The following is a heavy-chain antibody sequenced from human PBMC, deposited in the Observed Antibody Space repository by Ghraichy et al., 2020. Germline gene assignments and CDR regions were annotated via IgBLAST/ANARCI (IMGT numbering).Heavy chain of an antibody. Sequence: GGSLRLSCAASGFTFSRYRMNWVRQAPGKGLEWVASIKQDGSERYYVDSVKGRFTISRDNAKNPLYLQMNSLRAEDTAVYYCAREYSSSSLYYFDSWGQGTLVTVSS. CDR1: GFTFSRYR. J-gene: IGHJ4*02. CDR3: AREYSSSSLYYFDS. V-gene: IGHV3-7*01. CDR2: IKQDGSER. D-gene: IGHD6-6*01.